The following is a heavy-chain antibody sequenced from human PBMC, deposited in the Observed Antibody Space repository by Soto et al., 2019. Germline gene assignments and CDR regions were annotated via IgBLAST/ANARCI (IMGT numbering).Heavy chain of an antibody. CDR1: GFTFSNYS. V-gene: IGHV3-30-3*01. D-gene: IGHD6-25*01. J-gene: IGHJ4*02. CDR2: ISYDGSNK. CDR3: ATDYSSGAGY. Sequence: GGSLRLSGAASGFTFSNYSLHWVRQAPCKGLEWVAVISYDGSNKYYADSAKGRFTISRDNSKNTLYLQMNSLRPEDTALYYCATDYSSGAGYWGQRTRLTVSS.